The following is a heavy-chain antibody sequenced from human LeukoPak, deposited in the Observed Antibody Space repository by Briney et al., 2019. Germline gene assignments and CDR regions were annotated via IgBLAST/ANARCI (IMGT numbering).Heavy chain of an antibody. CDR1: GFTVSSNY. D-gene: IGHD1-26*01. CDR2: IYSGGST. Sequence: HPGGSLRLSCAASGFTVSSNYMSWVRQAPGKGLEWVSVIYSGGSTYYADSVKGRFTISRDNSKNTLYLQMNSLRAEDTAVYYCAKVAEVGATGYYYYMDVWGKGTTVTISS. V-gene: IGHV3-66*01. CDR3: AKVAEVGATGYYYYMDV. J-gene: IGHJ6*03.